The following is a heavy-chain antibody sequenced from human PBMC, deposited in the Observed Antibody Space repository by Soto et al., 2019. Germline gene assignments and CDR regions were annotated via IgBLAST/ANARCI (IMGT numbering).Heavy chain of an antibody. V-gene: IGHV3-21*01. Sequence: PGGSLRLSCAVSGFTFNNYGINWVRQAQGEGLEWVSSVSKSDYTYHSDSVKGRFTISRDNAKTSVSLQMNTLRAEDTAVYYCARGDSIIIPAVSDFWGQGTLVTVSS. CDR3: ARGDSIIIPAVSDF. CDR1: GFTFNNYG. J-gene: IGHJ4*02. CDR2: VSKSDYT. D-gene: IGHD2-2*01.